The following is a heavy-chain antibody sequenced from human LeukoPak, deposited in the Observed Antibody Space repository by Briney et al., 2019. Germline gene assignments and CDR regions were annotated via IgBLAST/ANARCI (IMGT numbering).Heavy chain of an antibody. Sequence: GGSLRLSCAASGFTFSSYGMHWVRQAPGKGLEWVAVISYDGSNKYYADSVKGRFTISRDNSKNTLYLQMNSLRAEDTAVYYCAKDRSVGVNDYWGQGTLVTVSS. CDR2: ISYDGSNK. CDR3: AKDRSVGVNDY. V-gene: IGHV3-30*18. CDR1: GFTFSSYG. D-gene: IGHD2-21*01. J-gene: IGHJ4*02.